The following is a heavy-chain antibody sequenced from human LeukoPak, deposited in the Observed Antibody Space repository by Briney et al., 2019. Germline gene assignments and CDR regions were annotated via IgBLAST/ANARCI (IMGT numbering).Heavy chain of an antibody. J-gene: IGHJ3*02. Sequence: NPSETLSLTCTVSGASVSSYYWIWIRQPAGRGLEWIGRIDASGSTYYNPSLKSRVTISVDTSKNQFSLKLSSVTAADTAVYYCARDPAYYDSSGYYSDAFDIWGQGTMVTVSS. D-gene: IGHD3-22*01. CDR3: ARDPAYYDSSGYYSDAFDI. CDR2: IDASGST. V-gene: IGHV4-4*07. CDR1: GASVSSYY.